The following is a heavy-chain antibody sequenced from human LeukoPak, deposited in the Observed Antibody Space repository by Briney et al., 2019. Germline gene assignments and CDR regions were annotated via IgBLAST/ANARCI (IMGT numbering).Heavy chain of an antibody. J-gene: IGHJ4*02. Sequence: GGSLRLSCAASGSTFSRYWMHWVRQAPGKGLVRVSRVKSDGSDTIYADSVKGRFTISRDNAKNTLYLQMDSLRAEDTAVYYCTTGIGNYYYYWGQGTLVTVAS. CDR2: VKSDGSDT. D-gene: IGHD3-10*01. CDR1: GSTFSRYW. V-gene: IGHV3-74*01. CDR3: TTGIGNYYYY.